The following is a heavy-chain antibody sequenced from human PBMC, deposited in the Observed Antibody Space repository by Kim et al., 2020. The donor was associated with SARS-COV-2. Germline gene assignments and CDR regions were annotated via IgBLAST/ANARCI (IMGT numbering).Heavy chain of an antibody. J-gene: IGHJ4*02. CDR2: INPYNGNH. Sequence: ASVKVSCKASGYTFTTYGVSWVRQAPGQGLEWMGWINPYNGNHYYAQKLRGRVTMTTDTSTSTVYLELRSLRSDDTAVYYCARIVLGNTSRWEYHFDYWGKGTLVTVSS. V-gene: IGHV1-18*01. CDR3: ARIVLGNTSRWEYHFDY. CDR1: GYTFTTYG. D-gene: IGHD2-21*01.